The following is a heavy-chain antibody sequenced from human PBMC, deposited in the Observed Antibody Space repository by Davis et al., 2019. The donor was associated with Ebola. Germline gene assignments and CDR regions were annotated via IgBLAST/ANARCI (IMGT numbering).Heavy chain of an antibody. CDR2: FDPKDVVR. D-gene: IGHD5-12*01. V-gene: IGHV1-24*01. Sequence: ASVKVSCKVSGHVLTEISIHWVRQAPGRGLEWMGGFDPKDVVRIYAQKFQGRVTVTEDTSTDTAYMELTSLTSEDTALYYCTTPGGQDSGYDVFDIWGQGTMVTVSS. J-gene: IGHJ3*02. CDR3: TTPGGQDSGYDVFDI. CDR1: GHVLTEIS.